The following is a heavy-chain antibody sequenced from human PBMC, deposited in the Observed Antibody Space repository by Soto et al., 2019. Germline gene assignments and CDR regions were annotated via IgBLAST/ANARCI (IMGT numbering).Heavy chain of an antibody. J-gene: IGHJ6*02. V-gene: IGHV3-15*07. D-gene: IGHD6-13*01. Sequence: GGSLRLSCAASGFTFSNAWMNWVRQAPGKGLEWVGRIKSKADGGTTDYAAPVKGRFTISRDDSKNTLYLQMNSLKTADTAVYYCRGSSRYSTDVWGQGTTVTVSS. CDR3: RGSSRYSTDV. CDR1: GFTFSNAW. CDR2: IKSKADGGTT.